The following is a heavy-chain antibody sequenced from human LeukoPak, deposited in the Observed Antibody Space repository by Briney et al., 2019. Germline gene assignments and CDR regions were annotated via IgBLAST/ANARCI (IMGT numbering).Heavy chain of an antibody. D-gene: IGHD3-22*01. Sequence: GGSLRLSCAASGFTFSSYGMTWVRQAPGKGLEWVSDISGTGVSTYYADSVKGRFTISRDNSKNTLYLQMNSLRAEDTAVYYCAKVTGDSYDSSGYYYVGYLDYWGQGTLVTVSS. V-gene: IGHV3-23*01. CDR2: ISGTGVST. J-gene: IGHJ4*02. CDR3: AKVTGDSYDSSGYYYVGYLDY. CDR1: GFTFSSYG.